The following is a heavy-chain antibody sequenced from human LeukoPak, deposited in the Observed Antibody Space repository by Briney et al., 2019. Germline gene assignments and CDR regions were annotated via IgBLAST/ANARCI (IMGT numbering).Heavy chain of an antibody. Sequence: PSETLSLTCAVSGYSFSSGYYWGWLRPSPEKGLEWIGIIYHSGTTYYNPSLKSRVTISIDTSKNQFSLNLNCVTAADTAVYYCAWKYYYDSSGYFYVDQWGQGILVTVSS. CDR1: GYSFSSGYY. CDR2: IYHSGTT. J-gene: IGHJ4*02. CDR3: AWKYYYDSSGYFYVDQ. V-gene: IGHV4-38-2*01. D-gene: IGHD3-22*01.